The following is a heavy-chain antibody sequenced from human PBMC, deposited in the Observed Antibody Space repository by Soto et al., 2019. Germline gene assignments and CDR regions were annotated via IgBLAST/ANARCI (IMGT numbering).Heavy chain of an antibody. V-gene: IGHV4-31*03. CDR1: GGSISSGGYY. D-gene: IGHD6-13*01. CDR2: IYYSGST. CDR3: ARDMRYSSSPWRWFDP. J-gene: IGHJ5*02. Sequence: QVQLQESGPGLVKPSQTLSLTCTVSGGSISSGGYYWSWIRQHPGKGLEWIGYIYYSGSTYYNPSLMSRVNISVDTSKNQVSLKLSSVPAADTAVYYCARDMRYSSSPWRWFDPWGQGTLVTVSS.